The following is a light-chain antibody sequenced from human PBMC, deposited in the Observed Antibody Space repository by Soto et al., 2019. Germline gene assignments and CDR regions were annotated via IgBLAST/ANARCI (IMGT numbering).Light chain of an antibody. V-gene: IGLV2-14*01. J-gene: IGLJ2*01. CDR1: SSDVGGYNY. CDR3: SSYTSSSTYVV. Sequence: QSALTQPASVSGSPGQSITISCTGTSSDVGGYNYVSWYQQHPGNAPKLMIYDVSNRPSGVSNRFSGSKSGNTASLTISGLQAEDEADYSCSSYTSSSTYVVFGGGTQLTVL. CDR2: DVS.